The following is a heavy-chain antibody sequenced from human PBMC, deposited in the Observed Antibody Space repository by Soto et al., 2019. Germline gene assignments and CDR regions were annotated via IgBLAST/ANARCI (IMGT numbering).Heavy chain of an antibody. CDR3: ARDDSGFSGSHYIDYFNY. CDR1: GYTFIRYP. J-gene: IGHJ4*02. CDR2: INSGNGIT. D-gene: IGHD1-26*01. Sequence: ASVKVSCKASGYTFIRYPMYWVRQAPGQRLEWIGWINSGNGITKYSQNLQGRVTITRDASASTAYMELSSLRSEDTAVYYFARDDSGFSGSHYIDYFNYWGQGAMVTVSS. V-gene: IGHV1-3*01.